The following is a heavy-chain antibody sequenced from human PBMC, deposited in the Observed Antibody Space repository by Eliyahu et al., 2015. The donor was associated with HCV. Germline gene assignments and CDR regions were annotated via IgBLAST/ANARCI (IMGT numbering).Heavy chain of an antibody. Sequence: EVQLLESGGGLVQPGGSLRLSCAASGFTFSDYAVNWVRQAPGKGLEWVSAISGRGSTHYAVSVKGRFTISRDNSRNVVYLQMKSLRPEDTAVYYCAKGEEESFLSFDSWGQGTLVTVSS. CDR3: AKGEEESFLSFDS. CDR1: GFTFSDYA. V-gene: IGHV3-23*01. J-gene: IGHJ4*02. D-gene: IGHD2/OR15-2a*01. CDR2: ISGRGST.